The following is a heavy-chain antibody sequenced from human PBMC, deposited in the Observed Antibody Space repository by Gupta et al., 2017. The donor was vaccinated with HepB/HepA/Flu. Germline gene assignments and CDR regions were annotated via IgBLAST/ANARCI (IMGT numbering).Heavy chain of an antibody. CDR3: ARDLADGLYDSSGYFGY. D-gene: IGHD3-22*01. CDR2: IWYDGSNK. Sequence: QVQLVESGGGVVHPARSLSLSGPASDSTFSSSGMPWARQAPGKGLEWVAVIWYDGSNKYYADSVKGRFTISRDNSKNTLYLQMNSLRAEDTAVYYCARDLADGLYDSSGYFGYWGQGTLVTVSS. CDR1: DSTFSSSG. V-gene: IGHV3-33*01. J-gene: IGHJ4*02.